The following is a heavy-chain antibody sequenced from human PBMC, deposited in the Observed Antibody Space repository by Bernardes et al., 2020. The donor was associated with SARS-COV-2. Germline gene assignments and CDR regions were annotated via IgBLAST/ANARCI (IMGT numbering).Heavy chain of an antibody. V-gene: IGHV4-30-4*01. CDR2: IYYTGSS. J-gene: IGHJ4*02. CDR1: GGSISSGDYY. Sequence: SETLSLTCTVSGGSISSGDYYWSWIRQTPGKGLEWIGYIYYTGSSYYNPSLKSRLTMSIDTSKNQFSLKLSSVTAADTAVYYCARGRGSYQPVDYWGQGTLVTVSS. D-gene: IGHD1-26*01. CDR3: ARGRGSYQPVDY.